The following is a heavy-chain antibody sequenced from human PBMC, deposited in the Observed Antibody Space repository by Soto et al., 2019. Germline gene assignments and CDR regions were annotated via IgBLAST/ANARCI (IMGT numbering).Heavy chain of an antibody. CDR1: GGTFSSYA. D-gene: IGHD1-7*01. Sequence: GASVKVSCKASGGTFSSYAISGVRQAPGQGLEWMGGIIPIFGTANYAQKFQGRVTITADESTSTAYMELSSPRSEDTAVYYCARDGPRNSYGMDVWGQGTTVTVSS. CDR3: ARDGPRNSYGMDV. J-gene: IGHJ6*02. V-gene: IGHV1-69*13. CDR2: IIPIFGTA.